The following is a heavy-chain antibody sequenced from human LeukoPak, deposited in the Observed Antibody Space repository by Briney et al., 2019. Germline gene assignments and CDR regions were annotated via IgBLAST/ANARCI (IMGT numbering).Heavy chain of an antibody. J-gene: IGHJ4*02. CDR2: ISGSSGYI. D-gene: IGHD4-17*01. CDR1: GFTLSDYY. Sequence: PGGSLRLSCAASGFTLSDYYMSWIRQAPGKGLEWLSDISGSSGYIKYADSVKGRFTISRDNAKNSLYLQMNSLRAEDTAVYYCARVQTTVTTLDYWGQGTLVTVSS. V-gene: IGHV3-11*06. CDR3: ARVQTTVTTLDY.